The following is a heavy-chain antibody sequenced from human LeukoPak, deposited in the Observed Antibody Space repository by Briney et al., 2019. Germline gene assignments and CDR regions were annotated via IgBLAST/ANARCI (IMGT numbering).Heavy chain of an antibody. CDR3: ASGIAVAGHFDY. D-gene: IGHD6-19*01. V-gene: IGHV4-59*08. Sequence: ASETLSPTCTVSGGSISSYYWSWIRQPPGKGLEWIGYIYYSGSTNYNPSLKSRVTISVDTSKNQFSLKLSSVTAADTAVYYCASGIAVAGHFDYWGQGTLVTVSS. J-gene: IGHJ4*02. CDR2: IYYSGST. CDR1: GGSISSYY.